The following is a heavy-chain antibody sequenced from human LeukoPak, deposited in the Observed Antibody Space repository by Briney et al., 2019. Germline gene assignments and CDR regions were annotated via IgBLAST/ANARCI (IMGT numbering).Heavy chain of an antibody. D-gene: IGHD1-26*01. J-gene: IGHJ4*02. CDR2: IYYTGST. V-gene: IGHV4-59*08. Sequence: KPSETLSLTCAVSGGSISSYYWSWIRQPPGKGLEWIGYIYYTGSTNYSPSLKSRVTISVDKSKNQFSLKVTSMSAADTAVYYCARTPYSGSKRDGFFDYWGQGTLVTVSS. CDR1: GGSISSYY. CDR3: ARTPYSGSKRDGFFDY.